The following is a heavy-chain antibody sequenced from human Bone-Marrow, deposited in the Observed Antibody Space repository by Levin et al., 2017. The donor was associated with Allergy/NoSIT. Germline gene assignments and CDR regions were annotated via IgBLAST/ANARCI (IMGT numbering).Heavy chain of an antibody. CDR2: IYYSGTT. D-gene: IGHD5-18*01. CDR1: GGSISSSSFY. V-gene: IGHV4-39*01. Sequence: SETLSLTCTVSGGSISSSSFYWGWIRQPPGKGLEWIGTIYYSGTTYYNPSLKSRVTISVDTSKNQLSLMLTSVTAADTAVYYCARHLSGTMDTFDYWGQGTLVTVSS. CDR3: ARHLSGTMDTFDY. J-gene: IGHJ4*02.